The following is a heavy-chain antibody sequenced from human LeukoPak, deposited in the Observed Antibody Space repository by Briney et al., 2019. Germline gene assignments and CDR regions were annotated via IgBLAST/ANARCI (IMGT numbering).Heavy chain of an antibody. D-gene: IGHD3-22*01. CDR3: ARPRAYYYDSSGYNDAFDI. CDR1: GGSISTYY. J-gene: IGHJ3*02. V-gene: IGHV4-59*12. Sequence: SETLSLTCTVSGGSISTYYWSWIRQPPGKGLECIGYMYYSGSTNYSPSLKSRVTISVDTSKNQFSLKLSSVTAADTAVYYCARPRAYYYDSSGYNDAFDIWGQGTMVTVSS. CDR2: MYYSGST.